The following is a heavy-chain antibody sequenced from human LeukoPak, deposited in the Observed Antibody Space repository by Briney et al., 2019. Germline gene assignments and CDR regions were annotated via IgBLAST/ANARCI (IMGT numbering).Heavy chain of an antibody. V-gene: IGHV1-2*02. J-gene: IGHJ6*03. CDR3: ARVPAARNYYYYYMDV. D-gene: IGHD2-2*01. CDR2: INPNSGGT. Sequence: ASVKVSCKASGYTFTGYYMHWVRQAPGQGLEWMGWINPNSGGTNYAQKFQGRVTMTRDTSISTAYMELGRLRSDDTAVYYCARVPAARNYYYYYMDVWGKGTTATVSS. CDR1: GYTFTGYY.